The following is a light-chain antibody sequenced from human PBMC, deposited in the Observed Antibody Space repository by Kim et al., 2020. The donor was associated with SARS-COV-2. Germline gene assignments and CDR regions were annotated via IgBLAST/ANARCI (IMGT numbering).Light chain of an antibody. CDR3: QKYNSALRT. CDR1: QAISNY. CDR2: AAS. J-gene: IGKJ1*01. Sequence: ASGGDKVPINCRASQAISNYLAWYQQKPGQVPRLLIYAASNLQSGVPSRFSGSGSGTDFTLTISSLQPEDVATYYCQKYNSALRTFGQGTKVDIK. V-gene: IGKV1-27*01.